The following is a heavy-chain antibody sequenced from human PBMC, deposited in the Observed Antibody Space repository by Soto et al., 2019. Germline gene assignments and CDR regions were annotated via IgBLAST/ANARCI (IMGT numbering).Heavy chain of an antibody. Sequence: EVQLVESGGGLVQPGGSLRLSCAVSGFTFNRHWMSWVRQTPGKGLEWVASIKEDGREQSYVDSVKGRFTISRDSAKKSKFLQMNSLRIEDTAVYYSVIAGWNPPDYWGQGTLFTVSS. CDR2: IKEDGREQ. D-gene: IGHD1-1*01. CDR3: VIAGWNPPDY. V-gene: IGHV3-7*01. CDR1: GFTFNRHW. J-gene: IGHJ4*02.